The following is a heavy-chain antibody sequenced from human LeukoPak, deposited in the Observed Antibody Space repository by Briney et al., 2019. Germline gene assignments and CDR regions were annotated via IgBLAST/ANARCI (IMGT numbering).Heavy chain of an antibody. D-gene: IGHD3-22*01. CDR1: GFTFSSYA. V-gene: IGHV3-23*01. J-gene: IGHJ5*02. Sequence: PGGSLRLSRAASGFTFSSYAMSWVRQAPGKGLEWVSAISGSGGSTYYADSVKGRFTISRDNSKNTLYLQMNSLRAEDTAVYYCAKAQNYYDRARDWFDPWGQGTLVTVSS. CDR2: ISGSGGST. CDR3: AKAQNYYDRARDWFDP.